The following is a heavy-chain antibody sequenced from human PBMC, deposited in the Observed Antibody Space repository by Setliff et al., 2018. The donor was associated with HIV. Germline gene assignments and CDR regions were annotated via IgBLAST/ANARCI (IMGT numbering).Heavy chain of an antibody. J-gene: IGHJ6*03. CDR1: SGSVSGYY. CDR3: SRGSYHMDV. V-gene: IGHV4-59*08. Sequence: SETLSLTCSVSSGSVSGYYWGWIRQPPGKKLEWIGYIHSSGSTIYSASLKSRVSISVDTSKNQVSLRLSSVTAADTAVYHCSRGSYHMDVWGKGTTVTVSS. D-gene: IGHD3-16*01. CDR2: IHSSGST.